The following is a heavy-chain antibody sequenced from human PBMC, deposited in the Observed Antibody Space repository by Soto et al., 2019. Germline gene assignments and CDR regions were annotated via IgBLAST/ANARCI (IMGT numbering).Heavy chain of an antibody. V-gene: IGHV3-23*01. CDR1: GFTFSDYA. J-gene: IGHJ6*02. CDR3: TRGDRRGSGSPASYYFSGLDV. D-gene: IGHD3-10*01. Sequence: EVQVLESGGDLVQPGGSLRLSCAASGFTFSDYAMTWVRQAPGKGLDWVSSVSANGDITYYADSVKGRFTISRDNSNNTLLLQMNSLRAEDTALFYCTRGDRRGSGSPASYYFSGLDVWGQGTTVTVSS. CDR2: VSANGDIT.